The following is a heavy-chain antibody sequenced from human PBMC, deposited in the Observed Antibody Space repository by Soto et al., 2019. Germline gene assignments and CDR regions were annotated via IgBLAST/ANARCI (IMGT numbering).Heavy chain of an antibody. CDR3: ARHAPCDYVWEESDGSDY. CDR1: GGSISSNSYY. V-gene: IGHV4-39*01. CDR2: LFYSGAT. D-gene: IGHD3-16*01. Sequence: SETLSLTCTVSGGSISSNSYYWEWIRQPPGKGLEWIGSLFYSGATYHNPSLQSRVTISVDTSKNQFSLHLSSVTATDAAVHYCARHAPCDYVWEESDGSDYWGQETSDTVSS. J-gene: IGHJ4*02.